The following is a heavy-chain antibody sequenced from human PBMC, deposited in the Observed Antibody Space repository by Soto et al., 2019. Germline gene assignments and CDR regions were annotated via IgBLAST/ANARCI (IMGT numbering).Heavy chain of an antibody. CDR2: ISANNGNT. V-gene: IGHV1-18*04. Sequence: ASVKVSCKASGYTFTSYYMHWVRQAPGQGLEWMGWISANNGNTNYAQKLQGRVTMTTDTSTSTAYMELRSLRSDDTAVYYCARGSYSSSWPHFDYWGQGTLVTVSS. J-gene: IGHJ4*02. CDR3: ARGSYSSSWPHFDY. D-gene: IGHD6-13*01. CDR1: GYTFTSYY.